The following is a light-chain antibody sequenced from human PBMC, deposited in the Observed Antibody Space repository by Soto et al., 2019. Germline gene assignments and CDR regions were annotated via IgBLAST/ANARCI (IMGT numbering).Light chain of an antibody. J-gene: IGLJ3*02. Sequence: QLVLTQPPSASGTPGQRVTISCSGSRSNIGSNTVNWYQQLPGTAPKLLVYSNSHRPSGVPDRFSGSKSATSASLAISGLQSEDEADYYCAAWDDSLNGWVFGGGTKVTVL. CDR2: SNS. V-gene: IGLV1-44*01. CDR3: AAWDDSLNGWV. CDR1: RSNIGSNT.